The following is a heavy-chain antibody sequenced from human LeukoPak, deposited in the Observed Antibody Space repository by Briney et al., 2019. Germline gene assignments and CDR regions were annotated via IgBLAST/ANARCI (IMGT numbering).Heavy chain of an antibody. J-gene: IGHJ5*02. CDR3: ARGSVKVTIFGVVITNNWFGP. D-gene: IGHD3-3*01. CDR1: GGSISSSSYY. V-gene: IGHV4-39*01. CDR2: IYYSGST. Sequence: SETLSLTCTVSGGSISSSSYYWGWIRQPPGKGLEWIGSIYYSGSTYYNPSLKSRVTISVDTSKNQFSLKLSSVTAADTAVYYCARGSVKVTIFGVVITNNWFGPWGQGTLVTVSS.